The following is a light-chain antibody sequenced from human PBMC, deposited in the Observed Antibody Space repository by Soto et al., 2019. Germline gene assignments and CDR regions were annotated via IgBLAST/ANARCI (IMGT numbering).Light chain of an antibody. CDR2: GAS. CDR3: QQYGSSPYT. J-gene: IGKJ5*01. CDR1: QSVSSSY. Sequence: EIVLTKSSGSVSVSPRDGATLSCRASQSVSSSYLAWYQQKPGQAPRLLIYGASSRATGIPDRFSGSGSGTDFTLTISRLEPEDFAVYYCQQYGSSPYTFGQGTRLEIK. V-gene: IGKV3-20*01.